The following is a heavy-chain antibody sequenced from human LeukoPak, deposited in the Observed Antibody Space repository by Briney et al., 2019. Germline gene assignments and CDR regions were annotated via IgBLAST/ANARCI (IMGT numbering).Heavy chain of an antibody. D-gene: IGHD5-18*01. CDR1: GFSFSDFY. J-gene: IGHJ4*02. CDR2: ISQSGSDI. Sequence: GGSLRLSCAASGFSFSDFYMSWIRQAPGKGLEWISYISQSGSDINYADSVRGRFTVSRDNAKNSLYLQMNSLRAEDTAVYCCARTARVGDYWGQGTLVTVSS. V-gene: IGHV3-11*01. CDR3: ARTARVGDY.